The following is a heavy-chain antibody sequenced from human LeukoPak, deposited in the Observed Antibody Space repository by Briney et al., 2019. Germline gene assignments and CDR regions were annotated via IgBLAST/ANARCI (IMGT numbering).Heavy chain of an antibody. V-gene: IGHV3-11*06. CDR1: GLTFSEYY. D-gene: IGHD2-15*01. J-gene: IGHJ4*02. Sequence: GGALRLSCTGCGLTFSEYYMNWIRQAPGKGLESVSYISSSSSYTDYADSVKGRFTISRDNAKNSLYLQMDNLGAEDTAVYYCARDGYCSGGSCYPYSWGQGTLVTISS. CDR3: ARDGYCSGGSCYPYS. CDR2: ISSSSSYT.